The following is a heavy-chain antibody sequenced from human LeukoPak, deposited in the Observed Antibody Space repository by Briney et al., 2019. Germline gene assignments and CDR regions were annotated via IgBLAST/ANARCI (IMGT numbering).Heavy chain of an antibody. J-gene: IGHJ4*02. CDR3: ARDYRVSWGTTDYFDY. D-gene: IGHD3-16*01. CDR2: ISAYNGNT. V-gene: IGHV1-18*01. Sequence: ASVKVSCKASGYTFTSYGISWVRQAPGQGLEWMGWISAYNGNTNYAQELQGRVTMTTDTSTSTAYMELRSLRSDDTAVYYCARDYRVSWGTTDYFDYWGQGTLVTVSS. CDR1: GYTFTSYG.